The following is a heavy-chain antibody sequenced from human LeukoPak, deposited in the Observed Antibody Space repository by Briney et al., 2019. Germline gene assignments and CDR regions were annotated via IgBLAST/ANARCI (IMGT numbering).Heavy chain of an antibody. J-gene: IGHJ4*02. Sequence: GGSLRLSCAASGFTFSSYGMSWVRQAPGKGLEWVSAISGSGGSTYYADSVKGRFTISRDNSKNSLYPQMNSLRAEDTALYYCAKGPVRGSYRYGYFGFWGQGTLVTVSS. D-gene: IGHD3-16*02. CDR2: ISGSGGST. CDR1: GFTFSSYG. CDR3: AKGPVRGSYRYGYFGF. V-gene: IGHV3-23*01.